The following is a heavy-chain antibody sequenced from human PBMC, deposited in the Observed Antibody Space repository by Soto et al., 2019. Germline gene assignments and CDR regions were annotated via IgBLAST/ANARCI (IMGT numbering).Heavy chain of an antibody. Sequence: QVQLQESGPRILKPSETMSLTCVVSGDSVTSSYWSWIRQPPGKGLEWIGLNYYIGSADYTPSLKSRAPISVDTSKNLVSLKLTSVTAADTAVYFCARATSYTDSGFDSWGQGTLVTVSS. CDR3: ARATSYTDSGFDS. V-gene: IGHV4-59*02. CDR1: GDSVTSSY. J-gene: IGHJ4*02. CDR2: NYYIGSA. D-gene: IGHD6-25*01.